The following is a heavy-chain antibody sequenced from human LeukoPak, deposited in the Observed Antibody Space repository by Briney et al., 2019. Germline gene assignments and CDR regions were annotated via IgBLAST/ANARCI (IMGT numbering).Heavy chain of an antibody. J-gene: IGHJ4*02. CDR2: INHSGST. CDR1: GGSFSGYY. Sequence: PSETLSLTCAVYGGSFSGYYWSWIRQPPGKGLEWIGEINHSGSTNYNPSLKSRVTISVDTSKNQFSLKLSSVTAADTAVYYCARVSRYYDFWSGYYTRLDYWGQGTLVIVSS. D-gene: IGHD3-3*01. V-gene: IGHV4-34*01. CDR3: ARVSRYYDFWSGYYTRLDY.